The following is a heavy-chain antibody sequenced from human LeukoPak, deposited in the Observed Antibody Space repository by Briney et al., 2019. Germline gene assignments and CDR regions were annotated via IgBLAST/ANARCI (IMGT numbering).Heavy chain of an antibody. D-gene: IGHD1-7*01. Sequence: GESLQISCQGSGYSFTSYWIGWVRQMPGKGLEWMGIIYPGDSDTRYSPSFQGQVTISADKSISTAYLQWSSLKASDTAMYYCARLWNYDHYYYYYYGMDVWGQGTTVTVSS. CDR1: GYSFTSYW. V-gene: IGHV5-51*01. CDR2: IYPGDSDT. CDR3: ARLWNYDHYYYYYYGMDV. J-gene: IGHJ6*02.